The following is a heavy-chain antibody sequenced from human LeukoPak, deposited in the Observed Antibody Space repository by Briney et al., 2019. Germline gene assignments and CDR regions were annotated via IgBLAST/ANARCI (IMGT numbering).Heavy chain of an antibody. CDR3: ARIRDYDR. Sequence: KPSETLSLTCAVYGGSFSGYYWSWVRQPPGKGLEWIGEINHSGSNNYNPSLESRVTISVDKSKNQFSLELRSVTAADTAVYYCARIRDYDRWGQGTLVTVSS. J-gene: IGHJ5*02. D-gene: IGHD3-16*01. CDR1: GGSFSGYY. V-gene: IGHV4-34*01. CDR2: INHSGSN.